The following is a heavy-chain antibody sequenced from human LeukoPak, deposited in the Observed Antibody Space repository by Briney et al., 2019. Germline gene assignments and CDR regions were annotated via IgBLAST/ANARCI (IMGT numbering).Heavy chain of an antibody. J-gene: IGHJ4*02. CDR2: IKSKTNGGTT. V-gene: IGHV3-15*01. D-gene: IGHD1-26*01. CDR1: GFTFSNAW. Sequence: GGSLRLSCAASGFTFSNAWMSWVRQAPGKGLEWVGRIKSKTNGGTTDYAAPVKGRFTMSRDDSKNTLYLQMNSLKTEDTAMYYCTTEYSGSFSNWGQGILVTVSS. CDR3: TTEYSGSFSN.